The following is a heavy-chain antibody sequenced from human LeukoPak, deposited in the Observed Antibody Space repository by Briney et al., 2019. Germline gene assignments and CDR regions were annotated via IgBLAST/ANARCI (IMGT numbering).Heavy chain of an antibody. CDR2: IYYSGST. J-gene: IGHJ4*02. Sequence: PSETLSLTCTVSGGSISSYYWSWIRQPPGKGLEWIGYIYYSGSTNYNPSLKSRVTISVDTSKNQFSLKLSSVTAADTAVYYCARGGFEDRDYDSSGHRDWGQGTLVTVSS. CDR3: ARGGFEDRDYDSSGHRD. V-gene: IGHV4-59*13. D-gene: IGHD3-22*01. CDR1: GGSISSYY.